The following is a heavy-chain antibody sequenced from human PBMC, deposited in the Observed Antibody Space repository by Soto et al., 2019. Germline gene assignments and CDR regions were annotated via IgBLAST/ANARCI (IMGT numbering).Heavy chain of an antibody. J-gene: IGHJ6*02. D-gene: IGHD3-22*01. CDR3: ARMDHYYYSGGPAEMDV. CDR2: ISYSGST. CDR1: GGSISSSSYY. V-gene: IGHV4-39*01. Sequence: PEKLRDTCTVSGGSISSSSYYWGWIRQPPRKGLEWIGSISYSGSTYCNPSLKSRVTISVDTSKNQFSLNLSSVTAADTAVYYCARMDHYYYSGGPAEMDVCGQGTTVIVSS.